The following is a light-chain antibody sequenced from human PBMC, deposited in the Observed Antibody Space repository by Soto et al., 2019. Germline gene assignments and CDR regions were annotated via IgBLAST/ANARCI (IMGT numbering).Light chain of an antibody. Sequence: QSVLTQPPSVSGAPGQRVTISCTGSSSNIGAGYDVHWYQQLPGTAPKVLIYGNSNRPSGVPHRFSGSKSGTSASLAITGLQAEDEANYYCQSSDSSLSAHVIFGGGSKLTVL. CDR1: SSNIGAGYD. CDR2: GNS. CDR3: QSSDSSLSAHVI. J-gene: IGLJ2*01. V-gene: IGLV1-40*01.